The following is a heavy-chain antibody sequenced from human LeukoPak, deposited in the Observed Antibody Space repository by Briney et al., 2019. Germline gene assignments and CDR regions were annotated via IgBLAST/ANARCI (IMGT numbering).Heavy chain of an antibody. CDR3: ARPPRGYSYGLSDY. D-gene: IGHD5-18*01. V-gene: IGHV3-48*04. CDR1: GFTFSNAW. J-gene: IGHJ4*02. CDR2: ISSSSSTI. Sequence: RGSLRLSCAASGFTFSNAWMSWVRQAPGKGLEWVSYISSSSSTIYYADSVKGRFTISRDNAKNSLYLQMNSLRAEDTAVYYCARPPRGYSYGLSDYWGQGTLVTVSS.